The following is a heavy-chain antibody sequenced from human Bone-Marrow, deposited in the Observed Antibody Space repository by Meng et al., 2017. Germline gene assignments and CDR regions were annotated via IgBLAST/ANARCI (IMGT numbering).Heavy chain of an antibody. V-gene: IGHV4-39*01. CDR1: VGSISSSSYY. D-gene: IGHD3-22*01. CDR3: ARREYYYDSSGYYGAGFDY. J-gene: IGHJ4*02. Sequence: QLQLQESGPGLVKPSETLSLTCTVSVGSISSSSYYWGWIRQPPGKGLEWIGSIYYTGRTYYNPSLKSRVTISVDTSKNQFSLKLSSVTAADTAVYYCARREYYYDSSGYYGAGFDYWGQGTLVTVSS. CDR2: IYYTGRT.